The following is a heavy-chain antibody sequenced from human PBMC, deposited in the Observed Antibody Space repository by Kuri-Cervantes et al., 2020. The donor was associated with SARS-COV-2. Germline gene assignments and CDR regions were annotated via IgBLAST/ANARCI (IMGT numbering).Heavy chain of an antibody. CDR2: INPSGGST. J-gene: IGHJ6*03. V-gene: IGHV1-46*01. CDR3: AREWVLRFLEWSHNSPYYYYYMDV. D-gene: IGHD3-3*01. CDR1: GYTFTSYY. Sequence: ASVKVSCKASGYTFTSYYMHWVRQAPGQGLEWMGIINPSGGSTSYAQKFQGRVTMTRDTSTSTVYMELSSLRSGDTAVYYCAREWVLRFLEWSHNSPYYYYYMDVWGKGTTVTVSS.